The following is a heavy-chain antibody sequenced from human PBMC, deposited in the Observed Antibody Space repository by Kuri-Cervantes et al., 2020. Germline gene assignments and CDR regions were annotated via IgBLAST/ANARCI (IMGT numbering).Heavy chain of an antibody. CDR3: AFSNYEPRFQY. CDR1: GGSISLYY. J-gene: IGHJ1*01. D-gene: IGHD3-3*01. CDR2: IYISGTT. Sequence: SETLSLTCTVSGGSISLYYWSWIRQPAGKGLEWIGRIYISGTTNYNPSLKSRVTISVDKSTNQFSLKLRSVTAADTAVYYCAFSNYEPRFQYWGLGTLVTVSS. V-gene: IGHV4-4*07.